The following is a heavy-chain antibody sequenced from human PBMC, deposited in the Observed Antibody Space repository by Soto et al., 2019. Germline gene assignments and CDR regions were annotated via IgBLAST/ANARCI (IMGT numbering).Heavy chain of an antibody. D-gene: IGHD5-12*01. CDR3: ARVIVATIYDALDI. CDR1: GGSISSYY. J-gene: IGHJ3*02. Sequence: SETLSLTCTVSGGSISSYYWSWIRQPPGKGLEWIGYIYYSGSTNYNPSLKSRVTISVDTSKNQFSLKLSSVTAADTAVYYCARVIVATIYDALDIWGQGTMVTVSS. CDR2: IYYSGST. V-gene: IGHV4-59*01.